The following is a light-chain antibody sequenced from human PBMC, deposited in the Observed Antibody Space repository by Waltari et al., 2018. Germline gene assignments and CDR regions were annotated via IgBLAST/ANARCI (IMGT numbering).Light chain of an antibody. CDR3: QSFDSSLDGYV. Sequence: QSVLTQPPSVSGAPGQRVTISCTGSSSNIGSYYNVHLYQHLPGTAPKVLIYANNNRPSGVPDRFSGSKSGASASLAITGLQAEDEADYYCQSFDSSLDGYVFGTGTKVTVL. J-gene: IGLJ1*01. CDR2: ANN. V-gene: IGLV1-40*01. CDR1: SSNIGSYYN.